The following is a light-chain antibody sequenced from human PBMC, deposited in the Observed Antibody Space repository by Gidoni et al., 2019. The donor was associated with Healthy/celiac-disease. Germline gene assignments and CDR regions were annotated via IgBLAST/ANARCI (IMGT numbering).Light chain of an antibody. V-gene: IGKV3-11*01. CDR1: QSVSSY. J-gene: IGKJ5*01. Sequence: EIVLTQSPATLSLSPGERATLSCRASQSVSSYLAWYQQKPGQAPRLLIYDASNRATGIPARVSGSGSGTDVTLTISSLEPEDFAVYYCQQRSNCPITFGQGTRLEIK. CDR2: DAS. CDR3: QQRSNCPIT.